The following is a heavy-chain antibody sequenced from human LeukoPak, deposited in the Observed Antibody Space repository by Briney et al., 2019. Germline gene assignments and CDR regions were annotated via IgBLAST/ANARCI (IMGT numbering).Heavy chain of an antibody. J-gene: IGHJ4*02. V-gene: IGHV3-21*01. D-gene: IGHD1-14*01. Sequence: GGSLRLSCAASGFTVSSNYMNWVRQAPGKGLEWVSSISSSSSYIYYADSVKGRFTISRDNAKNSLYLQMNSLRAEDTAVYYCARGLGRGQPPRDPDDFDYWGQGTLVTVSS. CDR2: ISSSSSYI. CDR3: ARGLGRGQPPRDPDDFDY. CDR1: GFTVSSNY.